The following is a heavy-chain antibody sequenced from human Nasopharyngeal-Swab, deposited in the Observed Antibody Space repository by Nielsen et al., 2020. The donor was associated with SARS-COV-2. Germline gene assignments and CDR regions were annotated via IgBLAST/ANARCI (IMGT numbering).Heavy chain of an antibody. Sequence: ASVNVSRKPSGYTFTSYCISLVRQPPGQGLEWRGCISAYNGNTNYAQKLQGRVSMTTDTSTTTAYMELRSLRADDTAVYYFARAEERGRQTGRFGYWGQGTLVTVSS. J-gene: IGHJ4*02. CDR3: ARAEERGRQTGRFGY. V-gene: IGHV1-18*04. CDR2: ISAYNGNT. D-gene: IGHD7-27*01. CDR1: GYTFTSYC.